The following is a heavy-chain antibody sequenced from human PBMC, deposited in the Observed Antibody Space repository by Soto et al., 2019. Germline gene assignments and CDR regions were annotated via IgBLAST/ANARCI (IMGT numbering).Heavy chain of an antibody. CDR1: GGTFRNYP. V-gene: IGHV1-69*02. J-gene: IGHJ4*02. CDR3: ARGPLVVLNYFES. Sequence: QVQLVQSGTEVKKPGSSVKVSCKASGGTFRNYPINWVRQAPGQGLEWMGSIFPLTDIPDYAQNFQARLTISADKYTSTAYIELSSLTSDDTAMYFCARGPLVVLNYFESWGQGTLVTVSS. CDR2: IFPLTDIP.